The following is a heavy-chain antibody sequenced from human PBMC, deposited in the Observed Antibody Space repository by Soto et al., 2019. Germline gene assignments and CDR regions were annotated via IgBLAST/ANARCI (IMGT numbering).Heavy chain of an antibody. CDR2: TYFRSKWYN. CDR3: AKGDNLGPKTGYAFDP. V-gene: IGHV6-1*01. CDR1: VDSVSSNTAS. J-gene: IGHJ5*02. Sequence: PSQTLSLTCAISVDSVSSNTASWNWIRQSPSRGLEWLGRTYFRSKWYNDYAVSVKSRIIISPDTSNNQFSLQLNSVTPEDTAVYFCAKGDNLGPKTGYAFDPWGQGIMVTVSS. D-gene: IGHD5-12*01.